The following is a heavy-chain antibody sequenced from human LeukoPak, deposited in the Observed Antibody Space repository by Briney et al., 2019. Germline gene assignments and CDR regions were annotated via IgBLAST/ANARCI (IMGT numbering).Heavy chain of an antibody. CDR1: GFTFSSYA. V-gene: IGHV3-30*01. J-gene: IGHJ6*03. CDR3: ARDGNSGYDPNPYYYYMDV. CDR2: ISYDGSNK. D-gene: IGHD5-12*01. Sequence: QPGRSLRLSCAASGFTFSSYAMHWVRQAPGKGLEWAAVISYDGSNKYYADSVKGRFTISRDNSKNTLYLQMNSLRAEDTAVYYCARDGNSGYDPNPYYYYMDVWRKGTTVTVSS.